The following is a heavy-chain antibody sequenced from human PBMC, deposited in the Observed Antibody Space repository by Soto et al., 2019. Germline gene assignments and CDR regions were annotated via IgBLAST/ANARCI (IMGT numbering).Heavy chain of an antibody. CDR1: GYTFTSYG. Sequence: GASVKVSCKASGYTFTSYGISWVRQAPGQGLEWMGWISAYNGNTNYAQKLQGRVTMTTDTSTSTAYMELRSLRSDDTAVYYCARDRKTTMVRAPHAFDIWGQGTMVTVSS. J-gene: IGHJ3*02. CDR2: ISAYNGNT. D-gene: IGHD3-10*01. CDR3: ARDRKTTMVRAPHAFDI. V-gene: IGHV1-18*01.